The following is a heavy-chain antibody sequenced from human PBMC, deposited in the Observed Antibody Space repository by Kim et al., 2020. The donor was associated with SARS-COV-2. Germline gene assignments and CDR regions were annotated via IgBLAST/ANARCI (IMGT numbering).Heavy chain of an antibody. Sequence: ASVKVSCEASGYTFTNYFIHWVRQAPGQGLEWMGWMNTISGATNYAQKFQGRVTMTRDTSISTAYLELTSLTSDDTAIYYCSRRGTWELFDWGQGTLVTVSS. CDR2: MNTISGAT. V-gene: IGHV1-2*02. CDR1: GYTFTNYF. D-gene: IGHD1-26*01. CDR3: SRRGTWELFD. J-gene: IGHJ4*02.